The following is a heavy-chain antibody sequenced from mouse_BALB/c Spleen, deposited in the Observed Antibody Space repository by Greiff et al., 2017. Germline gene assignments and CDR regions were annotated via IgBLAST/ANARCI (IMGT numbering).Heavy chain of an antibody. D-gene: IGHD1-1*01. CDR2: IYPGDGDT. V-gene: IGHV1-82*01. CDR1: GYAFSSSW. J-gene: IGHJ3*01. Sequence: VQLQQSGPELVKPGASVKISCKASGYAFSSSWMNWVKQRPGQGLEWIGRIYPGDGDTNYNGKFKGKATLTADKSSSTAYMQLSSLTSVDSAVYFCARDYGSSYSFAYWGQGTLVTVSA. CDR3: ARDYGSSYSFAY.